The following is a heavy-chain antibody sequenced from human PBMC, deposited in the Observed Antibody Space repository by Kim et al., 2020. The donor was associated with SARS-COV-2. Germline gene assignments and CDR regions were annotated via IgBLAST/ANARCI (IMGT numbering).Heavy chain of an antibody. CDR2: IIPIFGTA. D-gene: IGHD3-22*01. V-gene: IGHV1-69*13. J-gene: IGHJ4*02. Sequence: SVKVSCKASGGTFSSYAISWVRQAPGQGLEWMGGIIPIFGTANYAQKFQGRVTITADESTSTAYMELSSLRSEDTAVYYCASLGHYYDSSGTYYFDYWGQGTLVTVSS. CDR3: ASLGHYYDSSGTYYFDY. CDR1: GGTFSSYA.